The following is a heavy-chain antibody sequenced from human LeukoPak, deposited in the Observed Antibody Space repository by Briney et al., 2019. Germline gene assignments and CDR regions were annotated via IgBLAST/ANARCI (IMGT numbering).Heavy chain of an antibody. CDR3: ARDPFVSADYYYYYGMDV. Sequence: GSSVKVSCKASGGTFSSYAISWVRQAPGQGLEWMGRIIPILAITNYAQKFQGRVTITADKSTSTAYMELSRLRPDDTAVYYCARDPFVSADYYYYYGMDVWGQGTTVTVSS. CDR1: GGTFSSYA. D-gene: IGHD3-3*01. J-gene: IGHJ6*02. V-gene: IGHV1-69*04. CDR2: IIPILAIT.